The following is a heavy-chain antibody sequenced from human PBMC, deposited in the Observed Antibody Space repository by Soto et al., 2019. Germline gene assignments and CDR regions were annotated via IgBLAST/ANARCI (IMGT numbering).Heavy chain of an antibody. CDR3: AKTSIAYAEFCYGMDV. V-gene: IGHV3-30*18. CDR1: GFTFSTYG. Sequence: QVELVESGGGVVHPGRSLRLSCAGSGFTFSTYGMHWVRQAPGKGLEWVAVISYDGRNKYYADFVKGRFTISMDNSRNTVSLPMNSLRVGDKAVFYCAKTSIAYAEFCYGMDVWGEGTTVTVSS. CDR2: ISYDGRNK. J-gene: IGHJ6*04. D-gene: IGHD4-17*01.